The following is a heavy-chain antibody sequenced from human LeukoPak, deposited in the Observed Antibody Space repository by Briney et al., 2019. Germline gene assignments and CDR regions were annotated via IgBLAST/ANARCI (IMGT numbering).Heavy chain of an antibody. D-gene: IGHD7-27*01. J-gene: IGHJ4*02. CDR1: GGSISSSSYY. CDR3: AITLGY. Sequence: SETLSLTCTVSGGSISSSSYYWGWIREPPGQGLEWIGSIYYSGSTYYNPSLKSRVTISVDTSKNQFSLKLSSVTAADTAVYYCAITLGYWGQGTLVTVSS. V-gene: IGHV4-39*01. CDR2: IYYSGST.